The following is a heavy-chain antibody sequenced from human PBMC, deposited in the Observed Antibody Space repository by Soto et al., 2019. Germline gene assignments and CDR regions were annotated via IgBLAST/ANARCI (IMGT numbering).Heavy chain of an antibody. J-gene: IGHJ6*02. D-gene: IGHD3-3*01. V-gene: IGHV4-30-4*01. CDR3: ARDLRLRFLEWVGGYYHYGMDV. Sequence: QVQLQESGPGLVKPLQTLSLTCTVSGASISSGDYYWSWIRQSPGKGLEWIAYIYYSGTTYYNPSLLRRVTLSVDTSKNQFFLMLTSVTAAQTAVYYCARDLRLRFLEWVGGYYHYGMDVWGQGTTVAVSS. CDR1: GASISSGDYY. CDR2: IYYSGTT.